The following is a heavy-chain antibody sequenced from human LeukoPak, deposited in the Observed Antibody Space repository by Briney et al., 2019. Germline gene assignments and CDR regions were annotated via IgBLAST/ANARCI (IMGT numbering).Heavy chain of an antibody. CDR2: INAGNGNT. V-gene: IGHV1-3*01. D-gene: IGHD1-1*01. Sequence: ASVKVSCKASGYTFTSYAMHWVRQAPGQRLEWMGWINAGNGNTKYSQKFQGRVTITSDTSASTAYMELSSLRSEDTAVYYCARENQYNWNDYAFDIWGQGTMVTVSS. CDR1: GYTFTSYA. CDR3: ARENQYNWNDYAFDI. J-gene: IGHJ3*02.